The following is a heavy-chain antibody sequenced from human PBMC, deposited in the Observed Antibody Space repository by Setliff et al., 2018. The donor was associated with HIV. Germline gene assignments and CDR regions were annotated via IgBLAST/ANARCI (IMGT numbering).Heavy chain of an antibody. V-gene: IGHV3-15*01. J-gene: IGHJ4*02. D-gene: IGHD5-18*01. Sequence: GGSLRLSCSASGFLFDKAWMTWVRQAPGKGLEWVGRLKSKADGETADYAAPVKGRFTISRDDSKNTLYLQMNSLRAEDTAVYYCARASGYSYGPSSYWGQGTLVTVS. CDR2: LKSKADGETA. CDR1: GFLFDKAW. CDR3: ARASGYSYGPSSY.